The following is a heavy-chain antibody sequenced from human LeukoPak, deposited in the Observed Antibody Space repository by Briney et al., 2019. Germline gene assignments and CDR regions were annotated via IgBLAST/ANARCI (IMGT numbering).Heavy chain of an antibody. CDR1: GGXITSTNW. V-gene: IGHV4-4*02. J-gene: IGHJ4*02. D-gene: IGHD2-8*01. CDR3: SRENGAFSPFGY. Sequence: SGTLSLTCAVSGGXITSTNWWSWVRQPPGQDLEWIGEISLSGLTNYNPSLKSRVTMALDKSKNHLSLNLTSVTAADTAVYYCSRENGAFSPFGYWGQGTLVTVPS. CDR2: ISLSGLT.